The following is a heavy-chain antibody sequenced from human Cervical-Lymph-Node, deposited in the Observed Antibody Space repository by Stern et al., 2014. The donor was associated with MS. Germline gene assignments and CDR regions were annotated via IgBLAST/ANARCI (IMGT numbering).Heavy chain of an antibody. Sequence: QLQLQESGPGLVEPSETLSLTCTVSGGSVRSPSHYWSWIRQPPGKGLEWIGDIYYLGATNYSPSLESRVTISVDTSKNQFPLRLSSVTAADTAVYYCARDGAIFARYGMDVWGQGTTVTVSS. D-gene: IGHD3-3*01. CDR1: GGSVRSPSHY. J-gene: IGHJ6*02. V-gene: IGHV4-61*01. CDR2: IYYLGAT. CDR3: ARDGAIFARYGMDV.